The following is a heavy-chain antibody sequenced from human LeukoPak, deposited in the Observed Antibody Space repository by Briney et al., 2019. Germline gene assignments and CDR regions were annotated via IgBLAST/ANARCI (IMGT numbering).Heavy chain of an antibody. CDR3: ARDRNYYVDAFDI. D-gene: IGHD3-10*02. CDR2: ISSSSSTI. CDR1: GFTFSSYS. V-gene: IGHV3-48*04. Sequence: PGGSLRLSRAASGFTFSSYSMNWVRQAPGKGLEWVSYISSSSSTIYYADSVKGRFTISRDNAKNSLYLQMNSLRAEDTAVYYCARDRNYYVDAFDIWGQGTMVTVSS. J-gene: IGHJ3*02.